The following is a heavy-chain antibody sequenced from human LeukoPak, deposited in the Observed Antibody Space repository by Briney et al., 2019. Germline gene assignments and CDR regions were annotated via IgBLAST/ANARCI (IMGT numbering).Heavy chain of an antibody. D-gene: IGHD1-26*01. J-gene: IGHJ4*02. V-gene: IGHV1-69*06. CDR3: ARDRGSGSPFDY. CDR2: IIPIFGTA. CDR1: RGTFSSYA. Sequence: ASVKVSCKASRGTFSSYAISWVRQAPGQGLEWMGGIIPIFGTANYAQKFQGRVTITADKSTSTAYMELSSLRSEDTAVYYCARDRGSGSPFDYWGQGTLVTVSS.